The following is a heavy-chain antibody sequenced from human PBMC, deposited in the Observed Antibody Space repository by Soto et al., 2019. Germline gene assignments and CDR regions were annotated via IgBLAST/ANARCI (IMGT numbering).Heavy chain of an antibody. CDR3: ARGSKDSYPGSRIFDF. V-gene: IGHV3-23*01. Sequence: GALRLSWVTSGINFWNRAKSWVRPASGAGLEWVSTLADTGGDAKYADSVRGRFTISRDNSKKTLYLKMSSLRADDSAVYFCARGSKDSYPGSRIFDFWGRGTLVTVSS. D-gene: IGHD3-10*01. CDR2: LADTGGDA. J-gene: IGHJ4*02. CDR1: GINFWNRA.